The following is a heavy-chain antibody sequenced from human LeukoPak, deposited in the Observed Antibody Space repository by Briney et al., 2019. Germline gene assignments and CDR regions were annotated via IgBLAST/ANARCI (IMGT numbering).Heavy chain of an antibody. J-gene: IGHJ6*03. V-gene: IGHV4-34*01. CDR3: AGGRSDSSGYYYVSAYYYYMDV. CDR2: INHSGST. D-gene: IGHD3-22*01. Sequence: SETLSLTCAVYGGSFSGYYWSWIRQPPGKGLEWIGEINHSGSTNYNPSLKSRVTISVDTSKNQFSLKLSSVTAADTAVYYCAGGRSDSSGYYYVSAYYYYMDVWGKGTTVTVSS. CDR1: GGSFSGYY.